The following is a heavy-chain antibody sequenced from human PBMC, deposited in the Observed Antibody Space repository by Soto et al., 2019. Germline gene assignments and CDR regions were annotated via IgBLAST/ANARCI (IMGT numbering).Heavy chain of an antibody. CDR2: IYHSGST. CDR3: ARGGFHWFDP. CDR1: GGSISSSSYS. J-gene: IGHJ5*02. V-gene: IGHV4-30-2*01. Sequence: TLSLTCTVSGGSISSSSYSWSWIRQPPGKGLEWIGYIYHSGSTYYNPSLKSRVTISVDRSKNQFSLKLSSVTAADTAVYYCARGGFHWFDPWGQGTLVTVSS. D-gene: IGHD1-26*01.